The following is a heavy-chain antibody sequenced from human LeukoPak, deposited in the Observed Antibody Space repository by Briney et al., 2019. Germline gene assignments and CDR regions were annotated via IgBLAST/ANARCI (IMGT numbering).Heavy chain of an antibody. CDR3: ARDSFVVVTAQNDY. J-gene: IGHJ4*01. V-gene: IGHV3-21*01. CDR2: ISSSSSYI. D-gene: IGHD2-21*02. Sequence: GSLRLSCAASGFTFSSYSMNWVRQALGKGLEWVSSISSSSSYIYYADSVKGRFTISRDNAKNSLYLQMNSLRAEDTAVYYCARDSFVVVTAQNDYWGHGTLVTVSS. CDR1: GFTFSSYS.